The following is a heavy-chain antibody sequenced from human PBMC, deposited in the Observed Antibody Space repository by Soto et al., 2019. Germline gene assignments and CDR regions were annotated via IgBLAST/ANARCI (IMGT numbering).Heavy chain of an antibody. CDR3: ARVNDYGDYEGVRLGAFDI. CDR1: GGSISSYY. V-gene: IGHV4-59*01. J-gene: IGHJ3*02. D-gene: IGHD4-17*01. CDR2: IYYSGST. Sequence: QVQLQESGPGLVKPSETLSLTCTVSGGSISSYYWSWIRQPPGKGLEWIGYIYYSGSTNYNPSLKSRVTISVDTSKHQFSLKRSSVTAADTAVYYCARVNDYGDYEGVRLGAFDIWGQGTMVTVSS.